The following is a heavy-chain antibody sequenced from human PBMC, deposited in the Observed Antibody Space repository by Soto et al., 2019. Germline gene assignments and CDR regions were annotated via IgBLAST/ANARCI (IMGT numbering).Heavy chain of an antibody. Sequence: SETLSLTCVVSSGTVASSHWWSWVRQSPGRGLEWIGNVYHTGDTNFNPSLQSRVTFSVDKSNNQFSLRLTSVTAADTAVYFCAREIVTAGGNNYFDPWGPGTLVTVSS. CDR3: AREIVTAGGNNYFDP. CDR2: VYHTGDT. J-gene: IGHJ5*02. D-gene: IGHD2-21*02. V-gene: IGHV4-4*02. CDR1: SGTVASSHW.